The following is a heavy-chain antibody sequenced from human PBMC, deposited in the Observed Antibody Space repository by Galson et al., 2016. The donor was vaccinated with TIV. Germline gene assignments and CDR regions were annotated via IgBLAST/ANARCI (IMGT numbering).Heavy chain of an antibody. Sequence: SVKVSCKASGYTFISYYMHWVRQAPGQGLEWVGVIDPSGGGTTYAQKFQGRVTMTKDTSMSPVYMELNRLRFDDTAVSYCAVWSSMYYFALWGQGTLITVSS. V-gene: IGHV1-46*01. CDR2: IDPSGGGT. CDR3: AVWSSMYYFAL. D-gene: IGHD2/OR15-2a*01. J-gene: IGHJ4*02. CDR1: GYTFISYY.